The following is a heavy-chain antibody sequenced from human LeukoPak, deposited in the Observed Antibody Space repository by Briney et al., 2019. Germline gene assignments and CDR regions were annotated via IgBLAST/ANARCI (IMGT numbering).Heavy chain of an antibody. D-gene: IGHD5-12*01. CDR1: GFTVSSTY. Sequence: PGGSLRLSCAASGFTVSSTYMSWVRQAPGKGLEWVANIKQDGSEKYYVDSVKGRLTISRDNAKNSLYLQMNSLRAEDTAVYYCARDGYEKSIDYWGQGTLVTVSS. CDR3: ARDGYEKSIDY. V-gene: IGHV3-7*03. CDR2: IKQDGSEK. J-gene: IGHJ4*02.